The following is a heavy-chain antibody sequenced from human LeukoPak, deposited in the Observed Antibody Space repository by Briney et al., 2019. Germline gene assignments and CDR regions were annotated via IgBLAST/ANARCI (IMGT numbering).Heavy chain of an antibody. D-gene: IGHD6-13*01. CDR3: ARAGSSYDAFDI. CDR2: IIPIFGTA. V-gene: IGHV1-69*05. CDR1: GGTFSSYA. J-gene: IGHJ3*02. Sequence: SVKVPCKASGGTFSSYAISWVRQAPGQGLEWMGGIIPIFGTAKYAQKFQGRVTITTDESTSTAYMELSSLRSEDTAVYYCARAGSSYDAFDIWGQGTMVTVSS.